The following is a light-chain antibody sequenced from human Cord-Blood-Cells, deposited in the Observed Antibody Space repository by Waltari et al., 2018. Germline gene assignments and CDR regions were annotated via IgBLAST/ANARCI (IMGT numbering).Light chain of an antibody. CDR1: QSIRND. CDR2: AAS. Sequence: AIQMTQSPSPLSASVGDRVTITCRASQSIRNDLGWYQQKPGKAPKLLIYAASSLQSGVPARFSGSGSGTDFTLTISSLQPEDFATYYCLQDYNYPWTFGQGTKVEIK. J-gene: IGKJ1*01. V-gene: IGKV1-6*01. CDR3: LQDYNYPWT.